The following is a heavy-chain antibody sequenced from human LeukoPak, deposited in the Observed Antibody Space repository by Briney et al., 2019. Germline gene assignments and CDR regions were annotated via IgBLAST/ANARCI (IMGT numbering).Heavy chain of an antibody. J-gene: IGHJ4*02. D-gene: IGHD5-18*01. CDR1: GFTFSSYA. CDR3: ARGPWVGYSYGYGNVDY. CDR2: ISYDGSNK. Sequence: GGSLRLSCAASGFTFSSYAMHWVRQAPGKGLEWVAVISYDGSNKYYADSVKGRFTIPRDNSKNTLYLQMNSLRAEDTVVYYCARGPWVGYSYGYGNVDYWGQGTLVTVSS. V-gene: IGHV3-30-3*01.